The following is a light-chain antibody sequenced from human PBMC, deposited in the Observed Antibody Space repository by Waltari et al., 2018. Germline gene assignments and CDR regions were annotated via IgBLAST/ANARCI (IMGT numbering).Light chain of an antibody. J-gene: IGKJ4*01. Sequence: DIQMTQSPSTLSASVGDRVTITCRASQSIDIWLAWYQQKPGKAPKLLISKASNLKREAPSRFSGSGSGTEFTLTISSLQPDDSATFYCQHYSHYPPTFGGGTKVEIK. V-gene: IGKV1-5*03. CDR3: QHYSHYPPT. CDR2: KAS. CDR1: QSIDIW.